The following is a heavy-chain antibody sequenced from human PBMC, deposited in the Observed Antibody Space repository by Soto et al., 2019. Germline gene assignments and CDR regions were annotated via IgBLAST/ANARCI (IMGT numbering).Heavy chain of an antibody. Sequence: SETLSLTCAVSGYSISSGYYWGWIRQPPGKGLEWIGSIYHSGSTYYNPSLKSRVTISVDTSKNQFSLKLSSVTAADTAVYYCAGTIFGVVKYFDYWSQGTLVTVSS. CDR3: AGTIFGVVKYFDY. V-gene: IGHV4-38-2*01. CDR2: IYHSGST. D-gene: IGHD3-3*01. J-gene: IGHJ4*02. CDR1: GYSISSGYY.